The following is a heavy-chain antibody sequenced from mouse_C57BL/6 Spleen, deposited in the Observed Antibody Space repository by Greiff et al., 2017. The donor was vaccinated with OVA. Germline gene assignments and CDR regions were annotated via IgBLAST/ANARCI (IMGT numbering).Heavy chain of an antibody. CDR2: IDPETGGT. Sequence: QVQLKESGAELVRPGASVTLSCKASGYTFTDYEMHWVKQTPVHGLEWIGAIDPETGGTAYNQKFKGKAILTADKSSSTAYMELRSLTSEDSAVYYCTLMVTTKAMDYWGQGTSVTVSS. J-gene: IGHJ4*01. CDR1: GYTFTDYE. D-gene: IGHD2-2*01. V-gene: IGHV1-15*01. CDR3: TLMVTTKAMDY.